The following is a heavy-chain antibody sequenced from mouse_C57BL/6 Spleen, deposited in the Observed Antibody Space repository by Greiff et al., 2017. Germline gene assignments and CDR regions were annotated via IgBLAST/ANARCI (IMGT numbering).Heavy chain of an antibody. Sequence: QVQLQQSGAELVKPGASVKLSCKASGYTFTSYWMQWVKQRPGQGLEWIGEIDPSDSYTNYNQKFKGKATLTVDTSSSTAYLQLSSLTSEDSAVYYCGAQATEAMDYWGQGTSVTVSS. CDR3: GAQATEAMDY. CDR1: GYTFTSYW. D-gene: IGHD3-2*02. J-gene: IGHJ4*01. V-gene: IGHV1-50*01. CDR2: IDPSDSYT.